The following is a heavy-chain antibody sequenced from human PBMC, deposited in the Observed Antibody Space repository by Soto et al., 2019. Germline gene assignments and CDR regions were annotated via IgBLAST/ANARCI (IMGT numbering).Heavy chain of an antibody. V-gene: IGHV2-26*03. CDR2: IFSNNES. D-gene: IGHD2-21*02. Sequence: QVTLKESGPVVVRATETLTLTCSISGFSLTTGRMGVSWIRQPPGKALQWLAHIFSNNESPFSIALPNGMSISADTSKGLVVFTMTNVGPVDTGTYFCARLVADSSYYYGLDVWGQGASVTVS. J-gene: IGHJ6*02. CDR1: GFSLTTGRMG. CDR3: ARLVADSSYYYGLDV.